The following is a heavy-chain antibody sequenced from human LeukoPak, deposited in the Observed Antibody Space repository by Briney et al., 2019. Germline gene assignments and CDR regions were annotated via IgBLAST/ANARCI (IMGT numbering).Heavy chain of an antibody. V-gene: IGHV3-30-3*01. CDR1: GFTFSSYA. D-gene: IGHD6-13*01. Sequence: GGSLRLSCAASGFTFSSYAMHWVRQAPGKGLEWVAVISYDGSNKYYADSVKGRFTISRDNSKNTLYLQMNSLRAEDTAVYYCARGRLGSWIAAVSSPNYYYGMDVWGQGTTVTVSS. CDR3: ARGRLGSWIAAVSSPNYYYGMDV. J-gene: IGHJ6*02. CDR2: ISYDGSNK.